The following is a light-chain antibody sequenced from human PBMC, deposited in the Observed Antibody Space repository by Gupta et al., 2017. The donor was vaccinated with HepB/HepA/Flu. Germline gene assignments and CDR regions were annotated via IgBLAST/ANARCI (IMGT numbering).Light chain of an antibody. V-gene: IGKV1-39*01. CDR2: AAA. Sequence: DRVTITCRASQSISNYLNWYQQKPGKAPKLLIYAAASLQSGVPSRFSGSGSGTDFTLSISSLQPEDFATYYCQQSYSTPPWTFGQGTKVEIK. CDR3: QQSYSTPPWT. CDR1: QSISNY. J-gene: IGKJ1*01.